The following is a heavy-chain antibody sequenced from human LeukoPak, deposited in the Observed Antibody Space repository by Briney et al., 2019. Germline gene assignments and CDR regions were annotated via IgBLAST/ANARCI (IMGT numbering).Heavy chain of an antibody. CDR3: AKPHFDY. V-gene: IGHV3-30*02. Sequence: PGGSLRLSCAASGFTFSSYGMHWVRQAPGKGLEWVAFIRLDGSNKYYADSVRGRFTISRDNSKNTLYLQMNSLRAEDTALYYCAKPHFDYWGQGTLVTVSS. J-gene: IGHJ4*02. CDR1: GFTFSSYG. CDR2: IRLDGSNK.